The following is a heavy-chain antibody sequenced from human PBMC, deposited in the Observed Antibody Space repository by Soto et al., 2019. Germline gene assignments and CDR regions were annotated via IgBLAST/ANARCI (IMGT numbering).Heavy chain of an antibody. Sequence: QVQLVESGGGVVQPGRSLRLSCAASGFTFSSYGMHWVRQAPGKGLEWVAVIWYDGSNKYYADSVKGRFTISRDNSKNTLYLQMNSLRAEDTAVYHCARESQNIVVVVEAEDYFDYWGQGTLVTVSS. J-gene: IGHJ4*02. V-gene: IGHV3-33*01. CDR2: IWYDGSNK. CDR1: GFTFSSYG. CDR3: ARESQNIVVVVEAEDYFDY. D-gene: IGHD2-15*01.